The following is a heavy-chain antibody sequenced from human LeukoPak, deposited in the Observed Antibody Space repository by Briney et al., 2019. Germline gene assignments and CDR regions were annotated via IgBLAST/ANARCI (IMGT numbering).Heavy chain of an antibody. V-gene: IGHV1-18*01. CDR1: GYTFTSYG. CDR2: ISAYNGNT. CDR3: ARDRPYSSSWNWFDP. D-gene: IGHD6-13*01. J-gene: IGHJ5*02. Sequence: GASVKVSCKASGYTFTSYGISWVRQAPGQGLEWTGWISAYNGNTNYAQKLQGRVTMTTDTSTSTAYMELRSLRSDDTAVYYCARDRPYSSSWNWFDPWGQGTLVTVSS.